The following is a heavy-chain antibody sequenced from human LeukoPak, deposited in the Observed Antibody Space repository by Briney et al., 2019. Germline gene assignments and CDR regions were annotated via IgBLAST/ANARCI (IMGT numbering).Heavy chain of an antibody. Sequence: ASVKVSCKASGYTFTSYDINWVRQATGQGLEWMGWMNPNSGNTGYAQKFQGRVTMTRNTSISTAYMELSSLRSEDTAVYYCAITYCSGGSCYSSAFGIWGQGTMVTVSS. J-gene: IGHJ3*02. CDR3: AITYCSGGSCYSSAFGI. CDR2: MNPNSGNT. CDR1: GYTFTSYD. D-gene: IGHD2-15*01. V-gene: IGHV1-8*01.